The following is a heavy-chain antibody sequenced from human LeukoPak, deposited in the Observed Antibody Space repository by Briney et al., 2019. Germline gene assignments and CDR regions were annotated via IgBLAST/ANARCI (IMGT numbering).Heavy chain of an antibody. J-gene: IGHJ4*02. CDR3: ARDVAAAASHLDY. CDR2: ISSSSSNI. D-gene: IGHD2-15*01. Sequence: GGSLRLSCAASGFTFSSYSMNWVRQAQGKGLEGVSSISSSSSNIYYEDSVKGPFTISRDNAKNSLYLQMNSLRAEDTAVYYCARDVAAAASHLDYWGQGTLVTVSA. V-gene: IGHV3-21*01. CDR1: GFTFSSYS.